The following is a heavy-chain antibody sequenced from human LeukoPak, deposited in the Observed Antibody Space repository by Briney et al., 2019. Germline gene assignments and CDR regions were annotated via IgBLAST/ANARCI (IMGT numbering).Heavy chain of an antibody. V-gene: IGHV1-18*01. CDR1: GYTFTSYG. CDR3: ARGVYYGSGSLYDMDV. D-gene: IGHD3-10*01. CDR2: ISAYTVKT. Sequence: ASVKVSCKASGYTFTSYGISWVRQAPGQRLEWMGWISAYTVKTNYAQKFQGRVTLTTDTSTSTAYMELRSLRSDDTAVYYCARGVYYGSGSLYDMDVWGQGTTVVVSS. J-gene: IGHJ6*02.